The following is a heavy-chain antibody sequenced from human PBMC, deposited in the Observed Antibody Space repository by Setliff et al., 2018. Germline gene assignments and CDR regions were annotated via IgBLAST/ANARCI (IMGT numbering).Heavy chain of an antibody. J-gene: IGHJ4*02. CDR2: IYYSGST. CDR3: ARDNSDYDFWGGYYSLRGYFDY. CDR1: GGSIKDADHY. V-gene: IGHV4-61*08. D-gene: IGHD3-3*01. Sequence: SETLSLPCTLSGGSIKDADHYWSWIRQPPGKGLEWIGYIYYSGSTNYNPSLKGRVTISVETSKHQFSLKLSSVTAADTAVYYCARDNSDYDFWGGYYSLRGYFDYWGQGTLVTVSS.